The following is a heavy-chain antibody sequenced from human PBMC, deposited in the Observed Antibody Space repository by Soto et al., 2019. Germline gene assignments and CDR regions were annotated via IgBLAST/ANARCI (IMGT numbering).Heavy chain of an antibody. CDR1: GGSISSYY. CDR3: ARDNSLGTFDY. D-gene: IGHD7-27*01. CDR2: IYYSGST. Sequence: SETLSLTCTVSGGSISSYYWSWIRQPPGKGLEWIGYIYYSGSTNYNPSLKSRVTISVDTSKNQFSLKLSSVTAADTAVYYCARDNSLGTFDYWGQGTLVTVSS. V-gene: IGHV4-59*01. J-gene: IGHJ4*02.